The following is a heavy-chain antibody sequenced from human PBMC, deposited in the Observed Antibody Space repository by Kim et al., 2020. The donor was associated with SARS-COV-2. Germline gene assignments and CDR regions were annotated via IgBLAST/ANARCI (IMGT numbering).Heavy chain of an antibody. CDR2: INPNSGGT. CDR3: ALIHTVVTPSFFEY. Sequence: ASVKVSCKASGYTFTGYYMHWVRQAPGQGLEWMGRINPNSGGTNYAQKFQGRVTMTRDTSISTAYMELSRLRSDDTAVYYCALIHTVVTPSFFEYWGQGTLVTVSS. V-gene: IGHV1-2*06. D-gene: IGHD2-21*02. CDR1: GYTFTGYY. J-gene: IGHJ4*02.